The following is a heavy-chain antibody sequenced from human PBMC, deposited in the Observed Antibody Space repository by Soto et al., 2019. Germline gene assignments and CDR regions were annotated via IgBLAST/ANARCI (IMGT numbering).Heavy chain of an antibody. V-gene: IGHV3-23*01. J-gene: IGHJ4*02. CDR3: AKDRGRSGWSEFDC. D-gene: IGHD6-19*01. CDR1: GFSFNRDI. CDR2: ITADCGGT. Sequence: GGSLSLSCTASGFSFNRDIMNWFWQAQGKGLEWMATITADCGGTFYADSVKGRITISRDNSKNTLYLQMDNLRAEDTALYYCAKDRGRSGWSEFDCWGQGTQVTVSS.